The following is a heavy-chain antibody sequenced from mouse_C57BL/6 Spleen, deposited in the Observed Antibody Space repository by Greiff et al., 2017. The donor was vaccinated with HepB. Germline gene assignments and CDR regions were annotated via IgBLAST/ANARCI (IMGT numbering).Heavy chain of an antibody. J-gene: IGHJ4*01. D-gene: IGHD2-2*01. V-gene: IGHV5-6*01. CDR2: ISSGGSYT. Sequence: EVQGVESGGDLVKPGGSLKLSCAASGFTFSSYGMSWVRQTPDKRLEWVATISSGGSYTYYPDSVKGRFTISRDNAKNTLYLQMSSLKSEDTAMYYWARYNYGYDGYDAMDYWGQGTSVTVSS. CDR1: GFTFSSYG. CDR3: ARYNYGYDGYDAMDY.